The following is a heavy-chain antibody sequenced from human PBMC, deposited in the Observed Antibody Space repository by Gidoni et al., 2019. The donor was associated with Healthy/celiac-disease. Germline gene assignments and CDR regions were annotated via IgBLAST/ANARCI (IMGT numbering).Heavy chain of an antibody. CDR1: GFTFSDYY. V-gene: IGHV3-11*04. J-gene: IGHJ2*01. Sequence: VQLVESGGGLVKPGGSLRLSCAASGFTFSDYYMNWVRQAPGKGLEWVSSISSSSTIYYADSVKCRFTISRDNAKNSLYLQMNSLRAEDTAVYYCARDLGQTYYYGSGSYLDWYFDLWGRGTLVTVSS. D-gene: IGHD3-10*01. CDR3: ARDLGQTYYYGSGSYLDWYFDL. CDR2: ISSSSTI.